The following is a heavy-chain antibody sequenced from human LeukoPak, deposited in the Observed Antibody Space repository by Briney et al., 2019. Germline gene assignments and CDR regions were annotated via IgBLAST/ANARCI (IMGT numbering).Heavy chain of an antibody. Sequence: ASVKVSCKTSGYTFASYGITWVRQAPGQGLEWMGWISAYNGNTNYAQKFQGRVIMTTDTSTSTAYMELRSLRSDDTAVYYCASGTTVTNFAYWGQGTLVTVSS. CDR1: GYTFASYG. J-gene: IGHJ4*02. V-gene: IGHV1-18*01. CDR3: ASGTTVTNFAY. CDR2: ISAYNGNT. D-gene: IGHD4-17*01.